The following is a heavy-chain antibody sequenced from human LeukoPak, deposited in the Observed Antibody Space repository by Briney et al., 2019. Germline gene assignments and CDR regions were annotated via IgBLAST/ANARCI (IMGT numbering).Heavy chain of an antibody. CDR2: IRYDGSNK. CDR1: GFTFSSYG. Sequence: GGSLRLSCAASGFTFSSYGMHWVRQAPGKGLEWVAFIRYDGSNKYYADSVKGRFTISRDNSKNALYLQMNSLRAEDTAVYYCAKESRIVGATSFDYWGQGTLVTVSS. V-gene: IGHV3-30*02. CDR3: AKESRIVGATSFDY. J-gene: IGHJ4*02. D-gene: IGHD1-26*01.